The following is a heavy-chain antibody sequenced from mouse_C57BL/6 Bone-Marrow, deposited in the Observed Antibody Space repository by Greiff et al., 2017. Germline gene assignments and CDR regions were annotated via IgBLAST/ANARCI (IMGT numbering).Heavy chain of an antibody. V-gene: IGHV5-2*01. Sequence: EVQLVESGGGLVQPGESLTLSCESNEYEFPSHDMSWVRKTPEKRLELVAAINSDGGSTYYPDTMERRFIISRDNTKKTLYLQMSSLRSEDTALYYCARPIYYDYDEDAMDDWGQGTSVTVSS. CDR3: ARPIYYDYDEDAMDD. D-gene: IGHD2-4*01. J-gene: IGHJ4*01. CDR1: EYEFPSHD. CDR2: INSDGGST.